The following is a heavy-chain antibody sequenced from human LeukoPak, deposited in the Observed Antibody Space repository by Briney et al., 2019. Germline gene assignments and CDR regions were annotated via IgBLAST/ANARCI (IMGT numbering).Heavy chain of an antibody. V-gene: IGHV4-30-2*01. CDR3: ARAGCSSTSCRGSYYYGMDV. CDR2: IYHSGST. CDR1: GGSISSGGYS. D-gene: IGHD2-2*01. Sequence: SETLSLTCAVSGGSISSGGYSWSWIRQPPGKGLEWIGYIYHSGSTYYNPSLKSRVTISVDRSKNQFSLKLSSVTAADTAVYYCARAGCSSTSCRGSYYYGMDVWGQGTTVTVSS. J-gene: IGHJ6*02.